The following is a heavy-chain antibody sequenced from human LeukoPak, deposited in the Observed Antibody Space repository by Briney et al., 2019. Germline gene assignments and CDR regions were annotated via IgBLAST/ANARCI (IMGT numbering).Heavy chain of an antibody. D-gene: IGHD2-2*02. Sequence: GASVKVSCKASGGTFSSYAISWVRQAPGQGLEWMGGIIPIFGTANYAQKFQGRVTITADESTSTAYMELSSLRSEDTAVYYCARGDQLLYGFQYYYYYMDVWGKGTTVTVSS. CDR1: GGTFSSYA. J-gene: IGHJ6*03. CDR3: ARGDQLLYGFQYYYYYMDV. CDR2: IIPIFGTA. V-gene: IGHV1-69*13.